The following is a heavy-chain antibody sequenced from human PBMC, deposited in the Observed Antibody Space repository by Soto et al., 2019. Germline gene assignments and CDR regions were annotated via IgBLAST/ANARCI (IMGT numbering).Heavy chain of an antibody. CDR1: GYTFINYG. CDR3: ARSAGVVDGDDY. CDR2: INPYNGNT. J-gene: IGHJ4*02. V-gene: IGHV1-18*01. Sequence: QVQLVQSGAEVKKPGASVKVSCNASGYTFINYGISWVRQAPGRGLEWMGWINPYNGNTNYAQTLKGRVTMTTDTSTKTAYMELGSLTADETAVYYGARSAGVVDGDDYWGQGTLVTVSS. D-gene: IGHD3-10*01.